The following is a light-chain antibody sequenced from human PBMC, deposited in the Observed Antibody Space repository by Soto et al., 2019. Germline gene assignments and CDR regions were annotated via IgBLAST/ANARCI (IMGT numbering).Light chain of an antibody. V-gene: IGKV1-27*01. CDR2: AAS. J-gene: IGKJ1*01. CDR3: QKYYSAPQT. CDR1: QGISRY. Sequence: DIQMTQSPSSLSASVGDRVTITCRASQGISRYLAWYQQKPGKVPKLLIYAASTLQSGVPSRFSGSGSGTDFTLTISSLRPEDVATYYCQKYYSAPQTFGQGTKVEIK.